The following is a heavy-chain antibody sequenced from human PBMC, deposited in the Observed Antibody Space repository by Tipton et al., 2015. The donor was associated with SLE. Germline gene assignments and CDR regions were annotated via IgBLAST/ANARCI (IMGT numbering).Heavy chain of an antibody. V-gene: IGHV4-39*01. J-gene: IGHJ3*02. CDR1: GDPLSGSAYY. CDR3: SSQGEYCDRTSCLMHTFAI. Sequence: TLSLTCTVSGDPLSGSAYYWGWIRQPPGKGLEWIGNVYYSGTTYYNPSLKSRVTTSVDPSKNQFSLKLTSVTAADTAVYYCSSQGEYCDRTSCLMHTFAIWGQGTRVTVSS. D-gene: IGHD2-2*01. CDR2: VYYSGTT.